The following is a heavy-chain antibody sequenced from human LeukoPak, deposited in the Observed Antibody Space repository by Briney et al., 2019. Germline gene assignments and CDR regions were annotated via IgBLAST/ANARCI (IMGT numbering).Heavy chain of an antibody. D-gene: IGHD1-1*01. CDR1: GDSISSYY. V-gene: IGHV4-59*01. CDR2: IHYSGST. Sequence: SETLALTCTVSGDSISSYYWSWIRQPPGKGLEWIGYIHYSGSTNYNPSLKSRVTISVDTSKNQFSLKLSSVTAADTAVYYCARFSPASNWIYYFDFWGQGTLVTVSS. J-gene: IGHJ4*02. CDR3: ARFSPASNWIYYFDF.